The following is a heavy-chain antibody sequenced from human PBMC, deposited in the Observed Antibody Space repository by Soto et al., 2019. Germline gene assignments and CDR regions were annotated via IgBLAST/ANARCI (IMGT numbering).Heavy chain of an antibody. CDR3: ARDRGRDTAMVAVGYYYYMDV. V-gene: IGHV3-7*01. D-gene: IGHD5-18*01. Sequence: GGSLRLSCAASGFTFSSYWMSWVRQAPGKGLEWVANIKQDGSEKYYVDSVKGRFTISRDNAKNSLYLQMNSLRAEDTAVYYCARDRGRDTAMVAVGYYYYMDVWGKGTTVTVSS. CDR2: IKQDGSEK. J-gene: IGHJ6*03. CDR1: GFTFSSYW.